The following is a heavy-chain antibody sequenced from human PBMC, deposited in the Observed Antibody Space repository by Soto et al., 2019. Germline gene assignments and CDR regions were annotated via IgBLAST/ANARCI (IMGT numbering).Heavy chain of an antibody. J-gene: IGHJ4*02. CDR2: ISYSGSP. CDR3: ARAGRSSSKPVIDC. Sequence: SETLSLTCTVSGGSISGYYWSWIQQPPGKGLEWIGYISYSGSPNYNPSLKSRITISLDTSQNQFSLKLSSVTAADTAVYYCARAGRSSSKPVIDCWGQGNLVTVSS. D-gene: IGHD6-19*01. V-gene: IGHV4-59*01. CDR1: GGSISGYY.